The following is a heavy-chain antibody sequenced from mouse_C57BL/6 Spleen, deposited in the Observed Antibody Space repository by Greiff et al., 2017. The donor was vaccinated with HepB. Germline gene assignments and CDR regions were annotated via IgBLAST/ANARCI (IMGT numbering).Heavy chain of an antibody. CDR1: GFNIKNTY. V-gene: IGHV14-3*01. J-gene: IGHJ3*01. CDR2: IDPANGNT. Sequence: EVQLQQSVAELVRPGASVKLSCTASGFNIKNTYMHWVKQRPEQGLEWIGRIDPANGNTKYAPKFQGKATITADTSSNTAYLQLSSLTSEDPSICYCPSLSFFLPSWFAYWGQGTLVTVSA. CDR3: PSLSFFLPSWFAY.